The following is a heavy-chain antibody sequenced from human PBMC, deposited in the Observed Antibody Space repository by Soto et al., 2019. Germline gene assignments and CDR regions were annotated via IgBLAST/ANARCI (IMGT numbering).Heavy chain of an antibody. CDR1: GFVFRTYW. CDR3: ARSRRQWFGGTLSYYFDF. D-gene: IGHD3-10*01. CDR2: IKEDGSEA. J-gene: IGHJ4*02. V-gene: IGHV3-7*01. Sequence: GSLRLSCAASGFVFRTYWMSWVRQAPGKGLEWVANIKEDGSEANYVDSVEGRFAVSRDKDTNSLYLQLKSLTPEDTAVYYCARSRRQWFGGTLSYYFDFWGQGTLVTVSS.